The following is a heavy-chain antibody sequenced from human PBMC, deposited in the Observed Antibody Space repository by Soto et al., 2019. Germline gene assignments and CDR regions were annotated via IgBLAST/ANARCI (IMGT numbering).Heavy chain of an antibody. CDR2: IYSGGGT. CDR1: LFIVSDNY. J-gene: IGHJ4*02. D-gene: IGHD4-17*01. V-gene: IGHV3-66*01. Sequence: EVRLVQSGGGLVQRGGSLRLSCAASLFIVSDNYMSWVRQAPGKGLEWVSLIYSGGGTDYAESVKGRFTISRDNSNNTLYLQMNSPKAEDTGIYYCATRMTTAPYWGQGTVVTVSS. CDR3: ATRMTTAPY.